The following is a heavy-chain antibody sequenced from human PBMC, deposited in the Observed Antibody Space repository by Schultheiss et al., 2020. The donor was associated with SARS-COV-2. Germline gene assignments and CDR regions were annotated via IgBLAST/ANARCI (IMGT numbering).Heavy chain of an antibody. Sequence: SETLSLTCTVSGGSISSYYWSWIRQPPGKGLEWIGSIYYSGSTYYNPSLKSRVTISVDTSKNQFSLKLSSVTAADTAVYYCARAAAYDFWSGYPYYFDYWGQGTLVTVSS. CDR1: GGSISSYY. V-gene: IGHV4-59*01. CDR3: ARAAAYDFWSGYPYYFDY. D-gene: IGHD3-3*01. CDR2: IYYSGST. J-gene: IGHJ4*02.